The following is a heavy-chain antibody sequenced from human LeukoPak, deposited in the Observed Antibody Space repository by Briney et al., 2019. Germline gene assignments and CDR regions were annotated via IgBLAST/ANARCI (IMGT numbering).Heavy chain of an antibody. V-gene: IGHV1-69*06. Sequence: ASVTVSCKASGGTFSSYAISWVRQAPGQGLEWMGGIIPIFGTANYAQKFQGRVTITADKSTSTAYMELSSLRSEDTAVYYCARVIDSSGYYPFDYWGQGTLVTVSS. CDR2: IIPIFGTA. D-gene: IGHD3-22*01. J-gene: IGHJ4*02. CDR3: ARVIDSSGYYPFDY. CDR1: GGTFSSYA.